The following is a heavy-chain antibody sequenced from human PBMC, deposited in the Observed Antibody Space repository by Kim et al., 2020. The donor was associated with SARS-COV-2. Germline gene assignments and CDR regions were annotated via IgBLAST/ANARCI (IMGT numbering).Heavy chain of an antibody. V-gene: IGHV3-23*01. CDR3: AKDFGVAGPEDY. J-gene: IGHJ4*02. D-gene: IGHD3-3*01. Sequence: YEADSLTGRFTISRDKSKNTLYLQMNSLRAEDTAVYYCAKDFGVAGPEDYWGQGTLVTVSS.